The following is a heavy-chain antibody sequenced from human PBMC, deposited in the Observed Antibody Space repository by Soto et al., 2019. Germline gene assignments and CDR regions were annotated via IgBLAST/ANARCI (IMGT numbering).Heavy chain of an antibody. CDR3: ARYWTAGTFYGAFDV. CDR2: ISPIYDAA. D-gene: IGHD2-8*02. V-gene: IGHV1-69*06. Sequence: QVQLVQSGAEVKKPGSSVKVSCEASGGTFSNYVISWLRQAPGQGPEWMGGISPIYDAANYARKFRGRVTITADKSTNTACMELISLKSEDTAIYYCARYWTAGTFYGAFDVWGQGTMVIVSP. CDR1: GGTFSNYV. J-gene: IGHJ3*01.